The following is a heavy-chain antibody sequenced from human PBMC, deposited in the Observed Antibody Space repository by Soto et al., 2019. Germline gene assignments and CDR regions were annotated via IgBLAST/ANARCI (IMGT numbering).Heavy chain of an antibody. CDR2: IYSGGST. D-gene: IGHD3-10*01. CDR3: ARGFPNVCYFDY. V-gene: IGHV3-53*02. J-gene: IGHJ4*02. Sequence: EVQLVETGGGWIQPGGSLRLSCAASGFTVSSNYMSWVRQAPGKGLEWVSVIYSGGSTYYADSVKGRFTISRDNSKNTLYLQMNSLRAEDTAVYYCARGFPNVCYFDYWGQGTLVTVSS. CDR1: GFTVSSNY.